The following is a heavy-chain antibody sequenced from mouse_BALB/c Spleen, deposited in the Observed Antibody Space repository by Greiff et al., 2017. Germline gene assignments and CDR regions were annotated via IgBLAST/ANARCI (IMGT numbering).Heavy chain of an antibody. J-gene: IGHJ1*01. CDR1: GDSITSGY. D-gene: IGHD1-1*01. Sequence: VQLQQSGPSLVKPSQTLSLTCSVTGDSITSGYWNWIRKFPGNKLEYMGYISYSGSTYYNPSLKSRISITRDTSKNQYYLQLNSVTTEDTATYYCASLYYGSSTYGYFDVWGAGTTVTVSS. CDR3: ASLYYGSSTYGYFDV. CDR2: ISYSGST. V-gene: IGHV3-8*02.